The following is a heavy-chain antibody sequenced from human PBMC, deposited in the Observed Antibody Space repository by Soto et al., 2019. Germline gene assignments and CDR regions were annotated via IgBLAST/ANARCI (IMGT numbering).Heavy chain of an antibody. CDR1: GGSINSYW. D-gene: IGHD3-10*01. J-gene: IGHJ4*02. V-gene: IGHV4-4*07. CDR3: ARDIGSYAYGEGY. CDR2: VYSSGNT. Sequence: PSETLSLTCSVSGGSINSYWWSWIRQPAGKGLEWIGRVYSSGNTDYNPSLNSRATLSVETSKNQFSLKLSSVTAADTAVYYCARDIGSYAYGEGYWGQGIQVTV.